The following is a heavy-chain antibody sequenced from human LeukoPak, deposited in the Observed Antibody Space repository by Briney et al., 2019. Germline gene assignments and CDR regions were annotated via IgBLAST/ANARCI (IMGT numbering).Heavy chain of an antibody. V-gene: IGHV3-23*01. CDR3: AKGGLLSVRAPFDY. CDR2: ISGSGGST. CDR1: GFTFSSYA. Sequence: GGSLRLSCAASGFTFSSYAMSWDRQAPGKGLEWVSAISGSGGSTYYADSVKGRFTISRDNSKNTLYLQMNSLRAEDTAVYYCAKGGLLSVRAPFDYWGQGTLVTVSS. D-gene: IGHD2/OR15-2a*01. J-gene: IGHJ4*02.